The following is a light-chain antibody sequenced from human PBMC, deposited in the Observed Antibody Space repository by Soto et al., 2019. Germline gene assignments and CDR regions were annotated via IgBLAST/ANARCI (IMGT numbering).Light chain of an antibody. V-gene: IGKV3-15*01. J-gene: IGKJ2*01. CDR2: GAS. Sequence: EIVMTQSPGTVSVSPGERATLSCRASQSVAGDLARYQQKPGQPPRLLISGASARSTGVPAKFGGSGSGKEYTLTICSLHSEDFADYYGQDFNEWPSTFGQGTRLEIK. CDR1: QSVAGD. CDR3: QDFNEWPST.